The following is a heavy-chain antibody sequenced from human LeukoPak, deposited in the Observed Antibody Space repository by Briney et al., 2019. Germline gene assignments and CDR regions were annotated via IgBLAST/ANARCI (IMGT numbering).Heavy chain of an antibody. CDR3: ASVDRGWFAVGEY. Sequence: SETLSLTCTVSGGSISTPGYYWGWIRQPPGKGLEWIGSIYYSGSTYYNPSLKSRVTISVDTSKNQFSLKLTSVTAADTAVYYCASVDRGWFAVGEYWGQGTLVTVSS. V-gene: IGHV4-39*01. J-gene: IGHJ4*02. CDR2: IYYSGST. CDR1: GGSISTPGYY. D-gene: IGHD3-10*01.